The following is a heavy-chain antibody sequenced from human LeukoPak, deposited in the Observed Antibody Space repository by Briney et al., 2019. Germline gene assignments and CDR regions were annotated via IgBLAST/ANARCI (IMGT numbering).Heavy chain of an antibody. V-gene: IGHV5-10-1*01. J-gene: IGHJ3*02. Sequence: GESLKISCKGSGYSFTSYWISWVRQMPGKGLEWMGRIDPSDSYTNYSPSFQGHVTISADKSISTAYLQWSSLKASDTAMYYCASQTADAFDIWGQGTMVTVSS. CDR1: GYSFTSYW. CDR3: ASQTADAFDI. CDR2: IDPSDSYT.